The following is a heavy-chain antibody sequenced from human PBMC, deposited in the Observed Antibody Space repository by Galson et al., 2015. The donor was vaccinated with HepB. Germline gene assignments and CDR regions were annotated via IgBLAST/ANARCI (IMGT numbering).Heavy chain of an antibody. CDR3: ARGRPTYFAMDV. CDR1: GDSVSSNNVA. V-gene: IGHV6-1*01. D-gene: IGHD1-1*01. Sequence: CAISGDSVSSNNVAWNWIRQSPSRGLEWLGRTYYRSKWFNEYVVSVKSRITINPDTSKNQFSLQLNSVTPEDTAVYYCARGRPTYFAMDVWGQGTTVTVSS. J-gene: IGHJ6*02. CDR2: TYYRSKWFN.